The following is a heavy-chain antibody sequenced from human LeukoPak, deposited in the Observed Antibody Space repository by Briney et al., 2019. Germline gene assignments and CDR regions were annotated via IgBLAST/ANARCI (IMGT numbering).Heavy chain of an antibody. CDR3: ARHLTIRYCTSSSCSCWFDP. CDR1: GGSISSSSYY. Sequence: SETLSLTCTVPGGSISSSSYYWAWIRQPPGKGLEWIGSIYYSGGTYYNPSLKSRVAVSVDTSKNHFSLKLSSVTAADTAVYYCARHLTIRYCTSSSCSCWFDPWGQGTLVTVSS. J-gene: IGHJ5*02. D-gene: IGHD2-2*01. V-gene: IGHV4-39*01. CDR2: IYYSGGT.